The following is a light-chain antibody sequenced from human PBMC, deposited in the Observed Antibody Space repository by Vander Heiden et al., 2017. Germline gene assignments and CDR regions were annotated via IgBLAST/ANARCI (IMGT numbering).Light chain of an antibody. J-gene: IGLJ3*02. V-gene: IGLV8-61*01. CDR3: VLYMDSGISV. CDR1: AGSVSTNPY. CDR2: RTN. Sequence: QTVVTQEPSFSVSPGGTDTLTSGFTAGSVSTNPYPSCYQQTPGQAPRTLIYRTNSRSFGVPDRFSGSILGNKAALSITGAQADDESYYYCVLYMDSGISVFGGGTKLTVL.